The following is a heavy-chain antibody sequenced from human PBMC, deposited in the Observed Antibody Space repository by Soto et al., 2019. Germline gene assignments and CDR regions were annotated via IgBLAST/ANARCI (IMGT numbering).Heavy chain of an antibody. Sequence: EMQLVESGGGLVQPDRSLRLSCAASGFTFGDYAMHWVRQVPGKGLEWVSGFKWNSGDVGYADSVKGRFTISRDNAKNSLYPQKNSLRPKYKAVYYRAKDRSSASPHYGMDFWGQGTMVSDYS. CDR3: AKDRSSASPHYGMDF. CDR1: GFTFGDYA. V-gene: IGHV3-9*01. J-gene: IGHJ6*02. D-gene: IGHD3-10*01. CDR2: FKWNSGDV.